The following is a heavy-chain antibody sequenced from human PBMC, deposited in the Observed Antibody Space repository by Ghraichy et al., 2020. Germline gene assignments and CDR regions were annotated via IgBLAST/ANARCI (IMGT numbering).Heavy chain of an antibody. V-gene: IGHV3-23*01. D-gene: IGHD1-26*01. CDR1: GFTFNRHA. Sequence: GGSLRLSCTASGFTFNRHALSWVRRAPGQGLEWVSAISGDADRTYYADSVKGRFTISRDFSRNTVYLQMNSLRTEDTAVYFCAKDRSGGSYYLGFFQHWGQGTLVTVSS. CDR3: AKDRSGGSYYLGFFQH. CDR2: ISGDADRT. J-gene: IGHJ1*01.